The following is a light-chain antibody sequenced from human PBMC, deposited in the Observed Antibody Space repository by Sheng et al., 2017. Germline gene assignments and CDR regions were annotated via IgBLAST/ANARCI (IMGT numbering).Light chain of an antibody. V-gene: IGLV1-44*01. CDR3: QSYDSSLSGWV. J-gene: IGLJ3*02. CDR2: ADD. CDR1: KSNIGSRS. Sequence: QSVLTQPPSASGTPGQRVTISCSGSKSNIGSRSVSWYQHLPGTAPKLLIFADDQRPSGVPDRFSGSKSGTSASLAITGLQAEDEADYYCQSYDSSLSGWVFGGGTKLTVL.